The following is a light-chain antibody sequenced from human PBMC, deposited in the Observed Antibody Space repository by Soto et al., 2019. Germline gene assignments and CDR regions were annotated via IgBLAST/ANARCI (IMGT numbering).Light chain of an antibody. CDR3: LHHYNFPRT. CDR1: QDIRKD. J-gene: IGKJ1*01. CDR2: AAS. Sequence: AIQMTQSPSSLSASVGDRVTISCRASQDIRKDLSWYQQKSGKAPKLLIHAASTLQSGVPSRFSGSGSGTDFTLTISSLQPEDFATYYCLHHYNFPRTFGQGTKVEIK. V-gene: IGKV1-6*01.